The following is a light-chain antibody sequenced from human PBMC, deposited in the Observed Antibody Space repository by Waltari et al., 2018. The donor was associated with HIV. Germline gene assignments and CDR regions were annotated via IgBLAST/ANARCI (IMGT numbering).Light chain of an antibody. CDR3: SSYTSSSTRV. J-gene: IGLJ3*02. V-gene: IGLV2-14*01. CDR1: SSHVGGYNY. Sequence: QSALTQTASVSGSPGQSITISCTGTSSHVGGYNYVSWYQQHPGKAPKLMIYEVSNRPSGVSNRFSGSKSGNTASLTISGLQAEDEADYYCSSYTSSSTRVFGGGTNLTVL. CDR2: EVS.